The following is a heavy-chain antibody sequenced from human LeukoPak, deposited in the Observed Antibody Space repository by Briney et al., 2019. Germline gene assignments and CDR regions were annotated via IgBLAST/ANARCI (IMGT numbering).Heavy chain of an antibody. CDR1: GFTFSSYG. Sequence: PGGSLRLSCAASGFTFSSYGMHWVRQAPGKGLEWVAFIRYDGSNKYYADSVKGRFTISRDNSKNTLYLQMNSLRAEDTAVYYCAKDNGSGSYYIGAIDYWGQGTLVTVSS. J-gene: IGHJ4*02. CDR3: AKDNGSGSYYIGAIDY. CDR2: IRYDGSNK. D-gene: IGHD3-10*01. V-gene: IGHV3-30*02.